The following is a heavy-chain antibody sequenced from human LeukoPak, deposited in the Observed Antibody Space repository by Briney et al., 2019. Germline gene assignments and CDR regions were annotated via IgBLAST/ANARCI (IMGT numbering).Heavy chain of an antibody. CDR1: GGSFSGYY. V-gene: IGHV4-34*01. CDR3: TRGAVAGTY. Sequence: SETLFLTCAVYGGSFSGYYWSWIRQPPGKRLEWIGEINHSGSTNYNPSLKSRVTISVDTSKNQFSLELSSVTAPDTAVYYCTRGAVAGTYWGQGTMVTVSS. J-gene: IGHJ4*02. CDR2: INHSGST. D-gene: IGHD6-19*01.